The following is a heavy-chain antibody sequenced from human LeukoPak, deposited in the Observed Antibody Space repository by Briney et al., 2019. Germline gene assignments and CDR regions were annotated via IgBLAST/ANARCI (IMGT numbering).Heavy chain of an antibody. CDR2: IKKDGIEK. Sequence: GGSLRLSCAASGFTFSSYWMSWVRQAPGKGLEWAANIKKDGIEKYYVDSVKGRFTISRDNARTSLYLQMNGLRAEDTAVYYCARHLSGVTGYTYGRGIDYWGQGTLVTVSS. CDR1: GFTFSSYW. D-gene: IGHD5-18*01. CDR3: ARHLSGVTGYTYGRGIDY. V-gene: IGHV3-7*01. J-gene: IGHJ4*02.